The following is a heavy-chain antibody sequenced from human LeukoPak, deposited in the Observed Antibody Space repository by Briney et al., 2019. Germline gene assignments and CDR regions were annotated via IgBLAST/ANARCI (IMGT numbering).Heavy chain of an antibody. CDR2: IRGSDGST. CDR3: AKDVYGDYGGLDY. J-gene: IGHJ4*02. D-gene: IGHD4-17*01. CDR1: GFPFSTYA. Sequence: GGSLRLSCAASGFPFSTYAMSWVRQAPGKGLEWVSSIRGSDGSTYYADSVKGRFAISRDNSKNALYLQMNSLRAEDTAVYYCAKDVYGDYGGLDYWGQGTLVTVSS. V-gene: IGHV3-23*01.